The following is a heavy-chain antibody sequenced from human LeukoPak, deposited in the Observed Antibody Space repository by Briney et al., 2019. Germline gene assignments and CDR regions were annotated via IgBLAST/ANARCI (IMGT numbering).Heavy chain of an antibody. J-gene: IGHJ3*02. V-gene: IGHV4-4*07. Sequence: SETLSLTCTVSGGSLSSYYWSWIRQPAGKGLEWVGRIYTSGSTNYNPSLKSRVTMSVDTSKNQFSLKLSSVTAADTAVYYCARLIMAGVIPGDAFDIWGQGTMVTVSS. CDR3: ARLIMAGVIPGDAFDI. CDR2: IYTSGST. D-gene: IGHD3-22*01. CDR1: GGSLSSYY.